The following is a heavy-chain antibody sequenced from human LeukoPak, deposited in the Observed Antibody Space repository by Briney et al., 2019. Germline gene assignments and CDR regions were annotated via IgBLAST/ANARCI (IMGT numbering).Heavy chain of an antibody. V-gene: IGHV4-30-2*02. D-gene: IGHD6-13*01. Sequence: SETLSLTCTVSGGAINTIGYSWTWIRQPPGKGLEWLGYIYRDGSTYYNPSLKTRITISVDTSKNQFSLKLSSVTAADTAVYYCAGSSPIFDYWGQGTLVTVSS. CDR1: GGAINTIGYS. CDR3: AGSSPIFDY. CDR2: IYRDGST. J-gene: IGHJ4*02.